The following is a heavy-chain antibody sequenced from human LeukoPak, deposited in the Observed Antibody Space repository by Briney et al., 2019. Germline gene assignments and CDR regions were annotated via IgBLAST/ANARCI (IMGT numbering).Heavy chain of an antibody. Sequence: SETLSLTCSVSGDSLSDYYWSWIRQPPGKRLEWIGHIYESGSTNYNPSLRSRVTISEDTSKKHFSLKLASVTPADTAVYYCARSPYFFDPSGPNDAFDLWGRGTMVAVSS. J-gene: IGHJ3*01. V-gene: IGHV4-59*01. CDR3: ARSPYFFDPSGPNDAFDL. CDR1: GDSLSDYY. D-gene: IGHD3-22*01. CDR2: IYESGST.